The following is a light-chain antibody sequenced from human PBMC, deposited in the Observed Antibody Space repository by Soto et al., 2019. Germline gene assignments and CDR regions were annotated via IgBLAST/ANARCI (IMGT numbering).Light chain of an antibody. CDR1: QSVSSS. V-gene: IGKV3-15*01. CDR2: GAS. CDR3: QHHNNSPQT. Sequence: EIELTQAPATLSVSLGERATLSCRASQSVSSSLAWYQQKPGQAPRLLIYGASTRATGIPARFSGSGSGTDFTLTISRLESEDFAVYYCQHHNNSPQTFGQGTKVDIK. J-gene: IGKJ1*01.